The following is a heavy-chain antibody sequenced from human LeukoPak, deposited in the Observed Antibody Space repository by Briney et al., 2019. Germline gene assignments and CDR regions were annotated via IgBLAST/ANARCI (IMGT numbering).Heavy chain of an antibody. Sequence: GGSLRLSCAASGFTFSSYGMHWVRQAPGKGLEWVAFIRCDGSNKYYADSVKGRFTISRDNSKNTLYLQMNSLRAEDTAVYYCAKFLAAAGISPFGYWGQGTLVTVSS. J-gene: IGHJ4*02. D-gene: IGHD6-13*01. CDR1: GFTFSSYG. V-gene: IGHV3-30*02. CDR2: IRCDGSNK. CDR3: AKFLAAAGISPFGY.